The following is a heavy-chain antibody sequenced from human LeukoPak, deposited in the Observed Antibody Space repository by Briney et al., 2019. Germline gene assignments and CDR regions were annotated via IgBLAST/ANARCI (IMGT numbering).Heavy chain of an antibody. J-gene: IGHJ4*02. CDR2: INPGDGST. CDR1: GYTFTSYW. CDR3: AKAPRNSSTMLDY. V-gene: IGHV1-46*01. D-gene: IGHD6-13*01. Sequence: ASVKVSCTASGYTFTSYWIQWVRQAPGQGLEWMGLINPGDGSTAYAHRFQGRVTMTRDTSTSTVYMDLSSLRSEDTAVYYCAKAPRNSSTMLDYWGQGTLVTVSS.